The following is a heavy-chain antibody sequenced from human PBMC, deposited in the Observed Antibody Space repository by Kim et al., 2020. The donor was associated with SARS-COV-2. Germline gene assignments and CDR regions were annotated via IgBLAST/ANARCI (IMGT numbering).Heavy chain of an antibody. CDR1: GFMLSNYA. V-gene: IGHV3-23*01. Sequence: GGSLRLSCAASGFMLSNYAMNWVRQAPGKGLEWVSAISFDGGTTYYADSVKGRFTVSRDNSRNTWYLQMNSLRADDSAVYHCAKPDSSKWLCDCWGQGTLVTVSS. CDR2: ISFDGGTT. CDR3: AKPDSSKWLCDC. J-gene: IGHJ4*02. D-gene: IGHD6-13*01.